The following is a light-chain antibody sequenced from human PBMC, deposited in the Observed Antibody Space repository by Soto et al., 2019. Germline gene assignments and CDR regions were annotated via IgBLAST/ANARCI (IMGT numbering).Light chain of an antibody. CDR2: AAS. CDR3: QQLNSYPYT. Sequence: IQLTQSPSSLYVSVGDRVTITCRASQGISSYLAWYQQKPGKAPKLLIYAASTLQSGVPSRFGGCGSGTDFTLTISSLQSEDSATYYCQQLNSYPYTFGQGTKLEI. V-gene: IGKV1-9*01. J-gene: IGKJ2*01. CDR1: QGISSY.